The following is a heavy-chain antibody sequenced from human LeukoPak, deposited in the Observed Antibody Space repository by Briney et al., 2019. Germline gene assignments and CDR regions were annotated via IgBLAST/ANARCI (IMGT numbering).Heavy chain of an antibody. CDR3: ARVNMIRGVIDY. J-gene: IGHJ4*02. CDR2: ISSHGSTI. CDR1: GFTFTDSY. Sequence: KPGGSLRLSCAASGFTFTDSYMTWVRQAPGKGLEWISYISSHGSTIYYADSMKGRFTISRDSANNSLYLQMNSLTAADTALYFCARVNMIRGVIDYWGQGTLVTVSS. D-gene: IGHD3-10*01. V-gene: IGHV3-11*04.